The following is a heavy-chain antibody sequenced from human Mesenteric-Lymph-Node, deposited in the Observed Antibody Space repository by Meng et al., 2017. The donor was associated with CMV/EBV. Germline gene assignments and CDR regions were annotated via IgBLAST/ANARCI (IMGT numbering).Heavy chain of an antibody. CDR2: ISYDGSNK. Sequence: GGSLRLSCAASGFTFSSYAMHWVRQAPGKGLEWVAVISYDGSNKYYADSVKGRFTISRDNSKNTLYLQMNSLRAEDTAVYYCAKRAGSNYIRFCDYWGQGTLVTVSS. CDR1: GFTFSSYA. J-gene: IGHJ4*02. D-gene: IGHD4-11*01. CDR3: AKRAGSNYIRFCDY. V-gene: IGHV3-30*04.